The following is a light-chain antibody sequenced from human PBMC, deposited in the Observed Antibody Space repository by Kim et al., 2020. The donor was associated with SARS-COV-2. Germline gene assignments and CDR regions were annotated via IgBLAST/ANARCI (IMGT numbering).Light chain of an antibody. Sequence: SYELTQPPSVSVAPGKTARITCGGNNIGSKSVHWYQQKPGQAPVLVIYYDSDRPSGIPERFSGSNSGNTATLTISRVEAGDEADYYCQVWDSSSDHSYVV. CDR3: QVWDSSSDHSYVV. V-gene: IGLV3-21*04. CDR1: NIGSKS. J-gene: IGLJ2*01. CDR2: YDS.